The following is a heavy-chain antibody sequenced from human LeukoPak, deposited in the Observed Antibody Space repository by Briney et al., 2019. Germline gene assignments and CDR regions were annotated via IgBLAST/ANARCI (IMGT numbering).Heavy chain of an antibody. CDR1: GGSFSGYC. D-gene: IGHD2-15*01. CDR2: INHSGST. CDR3: ASIQVVVVAATLNY. V-gene: IGHV4-34*01. J-gene: IGHJ4*02. Sequence: SETLSLTCAVYGGSFSGYCWSWIRQPPGKGLEWIGEINHSGSTNYNPSLKSRVTISVDTSKNQFSLKLSSVTAADTAVYYCASIQVVVVAATLNYWGQGTLVTVSS.